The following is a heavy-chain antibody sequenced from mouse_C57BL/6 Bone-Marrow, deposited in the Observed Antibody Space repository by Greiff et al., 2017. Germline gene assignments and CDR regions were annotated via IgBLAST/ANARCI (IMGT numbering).Heavy chain of an antibody. CDR2: IYPGNSDT. CDR3: TLRFMDY. CDR1: GYTFTSYW. V-gene: IGHV1-5*01. D-gene: IGHD1-1*01. J-gene: IGHJ4*01. Sequence: EVQLQQSGTVLARPGASVKMSCKTSGYTFTSYWMHWVKQRPGQGLEWIGAIYPGNSDTSYNQKFTGKAKLTSVTSASTAYMELSSLTNEDSAVYYCTLRFMDYWGQGTSVTVSS.